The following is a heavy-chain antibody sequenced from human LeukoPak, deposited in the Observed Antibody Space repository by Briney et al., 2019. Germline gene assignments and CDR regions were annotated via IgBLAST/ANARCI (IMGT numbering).Heavy chain of an antibody. CDR1: GYTFTGYY. V-gene: IGHV1-2*06. D-gene: IGHD3-22*01. J-gene: IGHJ3*02. CDR2: INPNNGGT. Sequence: ASVKVSCKASGYTFTGYYIHWVRQAPGQGLEWMGRINPNNGGTNYAQKFQGRVTMTRDMSMSTAYMELSRLRSVDTAVYYCAGEDNSSGYRPFDIWGRGTMVTVPS. CDR3: AGEDNSSGYRPFDI.